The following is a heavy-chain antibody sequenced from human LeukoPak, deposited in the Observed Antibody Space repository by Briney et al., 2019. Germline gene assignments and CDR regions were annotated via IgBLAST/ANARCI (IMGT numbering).Heavy chain of an antibody. CDR3: ARAPSYDDSTVGLYYYYYYMAV. D-gene: IGHD4-17*01. CDR2: IYTSGST. CDR1: GGSISSYY. Sequence: PSETLSLTCTVSGGSISSYYWSWIRQPAGKGLEWIGGIYTSGSTNYNPSLKSRVTMSVDTSKNQFSLKLSSVTAADTAVYSSARAPSYDDSTVGLYYYYYYMAVWGQGTTVTVSS. V-gene: IGHV4-4*07. J-gene: IGHJ6*03.